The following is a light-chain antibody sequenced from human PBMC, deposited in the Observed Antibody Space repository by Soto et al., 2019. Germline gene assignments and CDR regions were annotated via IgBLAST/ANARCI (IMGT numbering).Light chain of an antibody. CDR1: TSDVGGYNH. CDR3: SSYATSSVV. J-gene: IGLJ2*01. Sequence: QSALTQPASVSGSPGQSIAISCTGTTSDVGGYNHVSWYQQHPGKAPKLIIYDVNRRPSGVSDRFSGSKSGNTASLTITGLQAEDEADYYCSSYATSSVVFGGGTKVTVL. V-gene: IGLV2-14*03. CDR2: DVN.